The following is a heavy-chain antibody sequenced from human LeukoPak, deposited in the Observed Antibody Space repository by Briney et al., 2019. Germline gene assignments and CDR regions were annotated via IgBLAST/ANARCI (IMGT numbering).Heavy chain of an antibody. V-gene: IGHV3-74*01. D-gene: IGHD3-9*01. Sequence: GGSLRLSCAASGFTFSNYWMHWVRQAPGKGLVWVSRIESDGTSTNYADSVKGRFTISRDNAKNTLYLQMNSLRAEDTAVYYCARGDTRYKKLQYWGQGTLVTVSS. CDR1: GFTFSNYW. CDR3: ARGDTRYKKLQY. J-gene: IGHJ1*01. CDR2: IESDGTST.